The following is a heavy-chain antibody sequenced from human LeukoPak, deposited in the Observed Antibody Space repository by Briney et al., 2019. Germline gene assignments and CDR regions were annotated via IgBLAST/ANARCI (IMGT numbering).Heavy chain of an antibody. V-gene: IGHV3-11*05. D-gene: IGHD3-16*01. Sequence: PGGSLRLSCAASGFTFSDYYMTWIRRAPGKRLEWVSYISTSSGFTNYADSVRGRFTISRDNAKNSLYLQMNTLRAEDTAVYYCAKGSPPGDWGQGTLVTVSS. J-gene: IGHJ4*02. CDR3: AKGSPPGD. CDR1: GFTFSDYY. CDR2: ISTSSGFT.